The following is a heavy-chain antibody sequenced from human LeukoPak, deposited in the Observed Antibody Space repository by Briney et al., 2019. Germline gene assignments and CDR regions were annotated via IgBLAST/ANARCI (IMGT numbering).Heavy chain of an antibody. Sequence: GASVKVSCKASGGTFISYAISWVRQAPGQGLEWMGRIIPIFGTANYAQKFQGRVTITTDEYTSTAYMELSSLRSEDTAVYYCARSPMGDYDSSGYYWGQGTLVTVSS. CDR1: GGTFISYA. CDR2: IIPIFGTA. D-gene: IGHD3-22*01. CDR3: ARSPMGDYDSSGYY. J-gene: IGHJ4*02. V-gene: IGHV1-69*05.